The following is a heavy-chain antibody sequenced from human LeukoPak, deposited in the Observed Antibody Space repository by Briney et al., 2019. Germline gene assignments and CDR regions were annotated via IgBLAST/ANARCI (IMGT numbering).Heavy chain of an antibody. J-gene: IGHJ4*02. CDR3: AKFSGTIETIDY. Sequence: PGGSLRLSCAASGFTFSSYWMSWVRQAPGKGLEWVANIRQDGSEKYYVDSVKGRFTISRDNSKNTLYLQMNSLRAEDTAVYYCAKFSGTIETIDYWGQGTLVTVSS. CDR1: GFTFSSYW. CDR2: IRQDGSEK. D-gene: IGHD1-1*01. V-gene: IGHV3-7*01.